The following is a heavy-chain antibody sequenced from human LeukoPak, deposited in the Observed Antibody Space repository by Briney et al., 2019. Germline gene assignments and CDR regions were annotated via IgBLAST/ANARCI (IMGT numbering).Heavy chain of an antibody. CDR1: GFTFSSYG. CDR2: ISYDGSNK. D-gene: IGHD3-10*01. Sequence: GGSLRLSCAASGFTFSSYGMHWVRQAPGKGLEWVAVISYDGSNKYYADSVKGRFTISRDNSKNTLYLQMNSLRAEDTAVYYCARFPGITMVRGAVSDYWGQGTLVTVSS. J-gene: IGHJ4*02. V-gene: IGHV3-30*03. CDR3: ARFPGITMVRGAVSDY.